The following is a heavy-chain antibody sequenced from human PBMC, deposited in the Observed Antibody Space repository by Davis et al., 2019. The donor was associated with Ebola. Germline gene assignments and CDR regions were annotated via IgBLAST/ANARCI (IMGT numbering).Heavy chain of an antibody. J-gene: IGHJ4*02. Sequence: SVKVSCKASGYTFTGYYMHWVRQAPGQGLEWMEGIIPIFGTANYAQKFQGRVTITADESTSTAYMELSSLRSEDTAVYYCARDRGTLYFDYWGQGTLDTVSS. CDR2: IIPIFGTA. CDR3: ARDRGTLYFDY. CDR1: GYTFTGYY. D-gene: IGHD1-1*01. V-gene: IGHV1-69*13.